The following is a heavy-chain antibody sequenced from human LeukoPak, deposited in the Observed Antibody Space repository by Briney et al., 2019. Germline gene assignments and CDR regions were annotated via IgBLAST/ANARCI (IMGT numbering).Heavy chain of an antibody. V-gene: IGHV3-48*04. D-gene: IGHD1-26*01. J-gene: IGHJ3*02. CDR2: ISSSGSTI. CDR1: GFTFSRYA. Sequence: GGALRLSCAASGFTFSRYAMSWVRQAPGKGLEWVSYISSSGSTIYYADSVKGRFTISRDNAKNSLYLQMNSLRAEDTAVYYCARVGATTLNAFDIWGQGTMVTVSS. CDR3: ARVGATTLNAFDI.